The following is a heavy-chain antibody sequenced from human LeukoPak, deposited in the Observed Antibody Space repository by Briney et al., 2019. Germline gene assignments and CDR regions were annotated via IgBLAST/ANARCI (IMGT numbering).Heavy chain of an antibody. D-gene: IGHD3-22*01. J-gene: IGHJ4*02. CDR3: ARGSLGYYDSSGKPDDY. V-gene: IGHV1-8*01. CDR1: GYTFTSYD. CDR2: MNPNSGNT. Sequence: ASVKVSCKASGYTFTSYDINWVRQATGQGLEWMGWMNPNSGNTGYAQKFQGRVTMTRNTSISTVYMELSSLRSEDTAVYYCARGSLGYYDSSGKPDDYWGQGTLVTVSS.